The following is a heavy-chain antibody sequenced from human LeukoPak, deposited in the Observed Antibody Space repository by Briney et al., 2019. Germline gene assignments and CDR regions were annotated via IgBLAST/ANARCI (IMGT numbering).Heavy chain of an antibody. CDR3: ARMALDGGDSIGFDS. D-gene: IGHD2-21*02. Sequence: ASVKVSCKASGYTFTDSFIHWVRQAPGHGLEWMGWINPNIGDASYAQKFQDRVTMTRDRSINTAYMELSRLTSDDTAVYYCARMALDGGDSIGFDSWGQGTLVTVSS. CDR2: INPNIGDA. V-gene: IGHV1-2*02. J-gene: IGHJ5*01. CDR1: GYTFTDSF.